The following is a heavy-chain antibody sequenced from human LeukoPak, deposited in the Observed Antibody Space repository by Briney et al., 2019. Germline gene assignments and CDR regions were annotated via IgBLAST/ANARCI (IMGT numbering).Heavy chain of an antibody. Sequence: ASVKVSCKASGYTFTGYYMHWVRQAPGQGLEWVGWINPNSGGTNYPQKFQGRVTMTRDTSISTAYMELSRLRSDDTAVYYCAREGGGYYPYYFDYWGQGTLVTVSS. V-gene: IGHV1-2*02. CDR1: GYTFTGYY. CDR3: AREGGGYYPYYFDY. J-gene: IGHJ4*02. D-gene: IGHD3-22*01. CDR2: INPNSGGT.